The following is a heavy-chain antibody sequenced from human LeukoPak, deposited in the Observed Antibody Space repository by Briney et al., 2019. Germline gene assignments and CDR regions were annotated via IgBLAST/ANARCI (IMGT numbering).Heavy chain of an antibody. V-gene: IGHV4-59*08. CDR3: ARLGDYDILTGPYYGMDV. D-gene: IGHD3-9*01. CDR1: GGSISSYY. Sequence: SETLSLTCTVSGGSISSYYWSWIRQPPGKGLEWIGYIYYSGSTNYNPSLKSRVTISVDTSKNQFSLKLSSVTAADTAVYYCARLGDYDILTGPYYGMDVWGQRTTVTVSS. CDR2: IYYSGST. J-gene: IGHJ6*02.